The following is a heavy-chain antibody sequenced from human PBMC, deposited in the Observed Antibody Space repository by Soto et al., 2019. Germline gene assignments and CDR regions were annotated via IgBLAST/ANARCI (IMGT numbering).Heavy chain of an antibody. CDR3: GRTTRLRYFDWLLYQLEWYFDL. CDR1: GFTFSSYA. Sequence: GGSLRLSCAASGFTFSSYAMHWVRQAPGKGLEWVAVISYDGSNKYYADSVKGRFTISRDNSKNTLYLQMNSLRAEDTAVYYCGRTTRLRYFDWLLYQLEWYFDLWGRGTLVTVSS. V-gene: IGHV3-30-3*01. J-gene: IGHJ2*01. D-gene: IGHD3-9*01. CDR2: ISYDGSNK.